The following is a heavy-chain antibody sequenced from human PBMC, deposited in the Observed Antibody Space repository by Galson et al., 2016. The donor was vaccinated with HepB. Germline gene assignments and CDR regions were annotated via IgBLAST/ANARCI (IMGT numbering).Heavy chain of an antibody. Sequence: PALVKPTQTLTLTCTFSGFSLSTSGVGVGWIRQPPGRALEWPALIFWTDDKRYSPPLKSRLTITKDTSKNHVVLTVTNMDPVDTATYYCARFGTEITPGGPFDSWGQGTLVTVSS. J-gene: IGHJ4*02. CDR2: IFWTDDK. V-gene: IGHV2-5*01. CDR1: GFSLSTSGVG. D-gene: IGHD4-23*01. CDR3: ARFGTEITPGGPFDS.